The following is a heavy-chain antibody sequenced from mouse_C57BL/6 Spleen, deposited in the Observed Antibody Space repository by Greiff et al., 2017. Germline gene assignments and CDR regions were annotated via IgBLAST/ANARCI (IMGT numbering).Heavy chain of an antibody. D-gene: IGHD1-1*01. CDR2: IYPGSGST. Sequence: QVQLQQPGAELVKPGASVKMSCKASGYTFTSYWIPWVKPRPGQGLEWIGDIYPGSGSTNYNEKFQSKATLTVDTSSNTAYMQLSSLTSEDSAVYYCDSVRYYYGSGDYAMDYWGQGTSVTVSS. V-gene: IGHV1-55*01. J-gene: IGHJ4*01. CDR1: GYTFTSYW. CDR3: DSVRYYYGSGDYAMDY.